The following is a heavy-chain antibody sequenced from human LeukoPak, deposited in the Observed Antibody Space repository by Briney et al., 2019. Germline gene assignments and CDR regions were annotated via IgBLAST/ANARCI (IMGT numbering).Heavy chain of an antibody. J-gene: IGHJ4*02. D-gene: IGHD3-9*01. V-gene: IGHV3-48*02. CDR2: ISGSSGII. Sequence: GGSLRLSCAASGFTFSSYSMNWVRQAPGKGLEWLSYISGSSGIILYADSVKGRFTISRDNAKNSLYLQMNTLRDEDTAVYYCAKGDSYYDLLTCFDFWGPGTLITVSS. CDR3: AKGDSYYDLLTCFDF. CDR1: GFTFSSYS.